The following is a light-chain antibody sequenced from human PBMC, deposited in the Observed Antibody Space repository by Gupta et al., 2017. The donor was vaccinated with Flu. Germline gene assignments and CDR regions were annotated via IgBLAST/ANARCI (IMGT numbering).Light chain of an antibody. CDR2: GAS. V-gene: IGKV3-20*01. Sequence: EIVLTQSPGTLSFSPGERATLSCRASQSGSSNYLAWYQQKPGQAPRLLIYGASSRATGIPDRFSGSGSGTDFTLTISRLEPEDFAGYYCQQYGNSPRTFGQGTKVEIK. CDR1: QSGSSNY. J-gene: IGKJ1*01. CDR3: QQYGNSPRT.